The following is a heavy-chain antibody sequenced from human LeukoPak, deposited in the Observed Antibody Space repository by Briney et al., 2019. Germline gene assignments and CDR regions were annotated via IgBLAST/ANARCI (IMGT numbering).Heavy chain of an antibody. CDR2: INPNSGDT. V-gene: IGHV1-2*02. J-gene: IGHJ4*02. CDR3: AKEGHGLD. D-gene: IGHD5-12*01. CDR1: GYSFTGYY. Sequence: EASVKVSCKTSGYSFTGYYMHWVRQAPGQGLEWMGWINPNSGDTNYAQKFQGRVTMTRDTSISTAYMELRRLRSDDTAVYYCAKEGHGLDWGQGTLLTVSS.